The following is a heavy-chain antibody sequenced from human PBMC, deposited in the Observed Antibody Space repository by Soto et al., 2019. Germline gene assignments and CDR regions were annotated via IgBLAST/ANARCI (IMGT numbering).Heavy chain of an antibody. CDR2: ISGGGGNS. V-gene: IGHV3-23*01. J-gene: IGHJ4*02. CDR3: AKETFGVGWTLDF. CDR1: GFNFGDYT. D-gene: IGHD6-19*01. Sequence: QLLESGGGLVQPGGSRRLSCAASGFNFGDYTMTWVRQAPGKGLVWISTISGGGGNSYYADVVKGRFTITRDNSKNTLYLQMNSLKGEDTALYFCAKETFGVGWTLDFWGQGTLATVSS.